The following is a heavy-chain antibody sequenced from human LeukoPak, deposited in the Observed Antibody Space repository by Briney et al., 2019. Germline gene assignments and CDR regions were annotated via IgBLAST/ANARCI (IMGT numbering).Heavy chain of an antibody. CDR3: ASQVRGVIEGYGMDV. Sequence: ASVKVSCKASGYTFTGYYMHWVRQAPGQGLEWMGWINPNSGGTNYAQKLQGRVTMTTDTSTSTAYMELRSLRSDDTAVYYCASQVRGVIEGYGMDVWGQGTTVTVSS. CDR1: GYTFTGYY. J-gene: IGHJ6*02. D-gene: IGHD3-10*01. CDR2: INPNSGGT. V-gene: IGHV1-2*02.